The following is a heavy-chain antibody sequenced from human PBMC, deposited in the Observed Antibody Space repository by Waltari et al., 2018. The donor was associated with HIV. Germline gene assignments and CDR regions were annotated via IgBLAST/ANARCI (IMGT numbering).Heavy chain of an antibody. CDR2: CNHSGST. CDR3: ARGVDTAMVTVDY. D-gene: IGHD5-18*01. Sequence: QVQLQQWGAGLLKPSETLSLTCAVYGGSFSGYYWTWTRQPPGNGLELIWECNHSGSTNYNPALKSRVTISVDTTKIQCSLKLSSVTAADTAVYYCARGVDTAMVTVDYWGQVTLVTVSA. V-gene: IGHV4-34*01. J-gene: IGHJ4*02. CDR1: GGSFSGYY.